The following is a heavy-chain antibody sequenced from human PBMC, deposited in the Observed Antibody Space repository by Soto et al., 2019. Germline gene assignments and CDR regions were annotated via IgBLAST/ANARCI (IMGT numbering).Heavy chain of an antibody. CDR3: AKDRKSGSGWYWDY. CDR1: GFTFSSYA. V-gene: IGHV3-23*01. Sequence: GGSLRLSCAASGFTFSSYAMSWVRQAPGKGLEWVSAISGSGSSTYYADSVKGRFTISRDNSKNTLYLQTNSLRAEDTAVYYCAKDRKSGSGWYWDYWGQGTLVTVSS. CDR2: ISGSGSST. D-gene: IGHD6-19*01. J-gene: IGHJ4*02.